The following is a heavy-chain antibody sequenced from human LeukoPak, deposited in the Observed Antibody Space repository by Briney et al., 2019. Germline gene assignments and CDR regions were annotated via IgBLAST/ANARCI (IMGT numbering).Heavy chain of an antibody. D-gene: IGHD3-22*01. CDR1: GGSISSSSYY. J-gene: IGHJ6*03. V-gene: IGHV4-39*07. CDR2: IYYSGST. Sequence: SETLSLTCTVSGGSISSSSYYWGWIRQPPGKGLEWIGSIYYSGSTYYNPSLKSRVTTSVDTSKNQFSLKLSSVTAADTAVYFCARGYDSSGYVYYFYYLDVWGKGTTVTVSS. CDR3: ARGYDSSGYVYYFYYLDV.